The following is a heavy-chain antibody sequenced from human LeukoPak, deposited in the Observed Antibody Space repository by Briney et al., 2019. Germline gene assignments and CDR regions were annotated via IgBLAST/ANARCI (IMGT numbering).Heavy chain of an antibody. V-gene: IGHV3-23*01. CDR1: GFTFSSYA. CDR2: IGASGGST. CDR3: AKRPRGNYLDPFDY. J-gene: IGHJ4*02. D-gene: IGHD3-10*01. Sequence: GGSLRLSCATSGFTFSSYAMSWVRQAPGKGLEWVSGIGASGGSTYYADSVKGRFTISRDNSKNTLYLQMNSLRTEDTAVYYCAKRPRGNYLDPFDYWGQGTLVTVSS.